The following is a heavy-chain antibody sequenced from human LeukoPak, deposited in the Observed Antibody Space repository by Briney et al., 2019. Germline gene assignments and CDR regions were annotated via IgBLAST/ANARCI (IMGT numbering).Heavy chain of an antibody. J-gene: IGHJ6*03. V-gene: IGHV3-21*01. CDR3: ARAGYSSSWYGKHYYYYYMDV. Sequence: AGVSLRLSCAASGFTLSSYEMNWVRQAPGKGLEWVSSISSSSSYICYADSVKGRFTISRDNAKNSLYLQMNSLRAEDTAVYYCARAGYSSSWYGKHYYYYYMDVWGKGTTVTISS. CDR2: ISSSSSYI. CDR1: GFTLSSYE. D-gene: IGHD6-13*01.